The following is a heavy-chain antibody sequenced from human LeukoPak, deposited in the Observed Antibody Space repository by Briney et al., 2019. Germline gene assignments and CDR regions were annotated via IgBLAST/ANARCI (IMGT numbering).Heavy chain of an antibody. D-gene: IGHD6-13*01. V-gene: IGHV1-69*05. CDR2: IIPIFGTA. CDR3: ARGKRSSSWYPY. CDR1: GGTFSSYA. J-gene: IGHJ4*02. Sequence: SVKVSCKASGGTFSSYAISWVRQAPGQGLEWMGGIIPIFGTANYAQKFQGRVTMTRNTSISTAYMELSSLRSEDTAVYYCARGKRSSSWYPYWGQGTLVTVSS.